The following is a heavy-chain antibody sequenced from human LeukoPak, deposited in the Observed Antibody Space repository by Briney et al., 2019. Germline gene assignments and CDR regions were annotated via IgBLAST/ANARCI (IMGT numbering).Heavy chain of an antibody. CDR3: ARDILIAVASNNWFDP. D-gene: IGHD6-19*01. J-gene: IGHJ5*02. V-gene: IGHV1-18*01. CDR2: ISAYNGNT. CDR1: GYTFTSYG. Sequence: ASVKVSCKASGYTFTSYGISWVRQAPGQGLEWMGWISAYNGNTNYAQKLQGRVTMTTDTSTSTAYMELSSLRSEDTAVYYCARDILIAVASNNWFDPWGQGTLVTVSS.